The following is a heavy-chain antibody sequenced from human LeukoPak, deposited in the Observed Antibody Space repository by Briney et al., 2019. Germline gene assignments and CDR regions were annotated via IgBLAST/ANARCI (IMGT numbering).Heavy chain of an antibody. Sequence: PETLSLTCTASGGSINSSNHYWGWIRQSPGEGLEWIGSIYYSGSTYYNPSLKSRVTISVDTSKNQFSLKLNSVTAADTAVYYCVRQKITTSDYWGQGTLVTVPS. V-gene: IGHV4-39*01. J-gene: IGHJ4*02. D-gene: IGHD2/OR15-2a*01. CDR3: VRQKITTSDY. CDR2: IYYSGST. CDR1: GGSINSSNHY.